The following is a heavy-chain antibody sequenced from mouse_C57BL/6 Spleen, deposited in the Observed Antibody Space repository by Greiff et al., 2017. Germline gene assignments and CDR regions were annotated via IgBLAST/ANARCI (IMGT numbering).Heavy chain of an antibody. CDR2: LDPENGDT. CDR1: GFNIKDDY. J-gene: IGHJ1*03. CDR3: TSGNFSYFDV. D-gene: IGHD2-1*01. V-gene: IGHV14-4*01. Sequence: VQLKQSGAELVRPGASVKLSCTASGFNIKDDYMHWVKQRPEQGLEWIGWLDPENGDTEYASKFQGKATITADTSSNTAYLQLSSLTSEDTAVYYCTSGNFSYFDVWGTGTTVTVSS.